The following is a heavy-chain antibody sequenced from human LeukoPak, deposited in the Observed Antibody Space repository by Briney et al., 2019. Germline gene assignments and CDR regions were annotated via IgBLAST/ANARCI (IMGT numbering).Heavy chain of an antibody. CDR1: GYSFTSYW. CDR2: IYPGDSDT. D-gene: IGHD6-19*01. J-gene: IGHJ4*02. Sequence: HGESLKISCKGSGYSFTSYWIGWVRQLPGKGLEWMGIIYPGDSDTRYSPSFQGQVTISADKSISTAYLQWSSLKASDTAMYYCARLTDSSGWYYDYWGQGTLVTVSS. CDR3: ARLTDSSGWYYDY. V-gene: IGHV5-51*01.